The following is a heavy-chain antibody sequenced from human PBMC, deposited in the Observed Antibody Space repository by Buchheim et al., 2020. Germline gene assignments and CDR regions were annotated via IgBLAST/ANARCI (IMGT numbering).Heavy chain of an antibody. Sequence: QVQLQESGPGLVKPSQTLSLTCTVSGGSISSGGYYWSWIRQHPGKGLEWIGYVYHSGSTYYNPSLKSRVTISVDTSPYQFSLKLSSVTAADTAMYYCAREVTTVTTRYFDYWGQGTL. D-gene: IGHD4-17*01. CDR3: AREVTTVTTRYFDY. CDR1: GGSISSGGYY. J-gene: IGHJ4*02. V-gene: IGHV4-31*03. CDR2: VYHSGST.